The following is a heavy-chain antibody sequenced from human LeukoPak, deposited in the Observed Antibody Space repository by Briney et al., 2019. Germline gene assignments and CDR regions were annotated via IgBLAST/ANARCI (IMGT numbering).Heavy chain of an antibody. Sequence: ASVKVSCKASGYTFTSYDINWVRQATGQGLEWMGWMNPNSGNTGYAQKFQGRVTMTRNTSISTAYMELSSLRSEDTAVYYCARGPAITMVRGVIIRPYYYYYYMDVWGKGTAVTISS. CDR1: GYTFTSYD. V-gene: IGHV1-8*01. CDR2: MNPNSGNT. D-gene: IGHD3-10*01. J-gene: IGHJ6*03. CDR3: ARGPAITMVRGVIIRPYYYYYYMDV.